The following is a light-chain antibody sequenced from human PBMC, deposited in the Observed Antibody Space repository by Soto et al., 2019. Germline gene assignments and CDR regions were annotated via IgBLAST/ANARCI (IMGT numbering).Light chain of an antibody. CDR2: AES. CDR3: LQDYNYPRT. Sequence: AIQMTQSPSSLSASVGDRVTITCRASQGIRNELGWYQQKPGKAPKFLIYAESSLQSGVPSRFSGGGSVTDFTLTITSLQPEDFATYYCLQDYNYPRTFGQGTKVDIK. J-gene: IGKJ1*01. CDR1: QGIRNE. V-gene: IGKV1-6*01.